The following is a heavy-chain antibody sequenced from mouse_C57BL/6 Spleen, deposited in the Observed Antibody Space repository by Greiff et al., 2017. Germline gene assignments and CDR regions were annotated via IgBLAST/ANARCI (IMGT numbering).Heavy chain of an antibody. J-gene: IGHJ2*01. CDR2: IRNKANGYTT. D-gene: IGHD1-1*01. V-gene: IGHV7-3*01. CDR1: GFTFTDYY. CDR3: ASSITTVGPLYFDY. Sequence: EVKLVESGGGLVQPGGSLSLSCAASGFTFTDYYLSWVRQPPGKALEWLGFIRNKANGYTTEYSASVKGRFTISRDNSQSILYLQMNALRAEDSATYYGASSITTVGPLYFDYWGQGTTLTVSA.